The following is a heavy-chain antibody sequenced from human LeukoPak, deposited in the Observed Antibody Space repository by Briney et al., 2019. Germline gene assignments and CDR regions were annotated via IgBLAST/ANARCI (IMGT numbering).Heavy chain of an antibody. CDR3: AELDITMIGGV. CDR1: GFTFSNAW. D-gene: IGHD3-10*02. J-gene: IGHJ6*04. CDR2: ISSSGSTI. V-gene: IGHV3-48*04. Sequence: GGSLRLSCVVSGFTFSNAWMNWVRQAPGKGLEWVSYISSSGSTIYYADSVKGRFTISRDNAKNSLYLQMNSLRAEDTAVYYCAELDITMIGGVWGKGTTVTISS.